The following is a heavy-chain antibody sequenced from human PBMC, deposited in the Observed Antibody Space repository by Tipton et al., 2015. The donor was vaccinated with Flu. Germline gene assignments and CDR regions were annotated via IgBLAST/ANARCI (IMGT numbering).Heavy chain of an antibody. CDR3: ARDLRGYSGYTGGDAFDM. D-gene: IGHD5-12*01. Sequence: TLSLTCSVSGDSIRSYSWSWIRQPAGKGLEWIGRIYTSGSTNYNASLESRVTMSRDTSKNHFSLRLSSATAADTALYYCARDLRGYSGYTGGDAFDMWGQGIMVTVSS. CDR2: IYTSGST. V-gene: IGHV4-4*07. CDR1: GDSIRSYS. J-gene: IGHJ3*02.